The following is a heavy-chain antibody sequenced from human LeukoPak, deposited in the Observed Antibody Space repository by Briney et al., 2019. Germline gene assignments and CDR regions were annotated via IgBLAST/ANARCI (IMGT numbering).Heavy chain of an antibody. Sequence: ASVKVSCKASGYTFTSYGISWVRQAPGQGLEWMGWISAYNGNTNYAQKLQGRVTMTTDTSTSTAYMELRSLRSDDTAVYYCARDRGTYYYDSSGSLTADYWGQGTPVTVSS. CDR3: ARDRGTYYYDSSGSLTADY. CDR2: ISAYNGNT. CDR1: GYTFTSYG. D-gene: IGHD3-22*01. V-gene: IGHV1-18*01. J-gene: IGHJ4*02.